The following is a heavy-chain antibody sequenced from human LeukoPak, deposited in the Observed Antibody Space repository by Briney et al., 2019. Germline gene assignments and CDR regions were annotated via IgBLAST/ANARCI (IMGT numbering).Heavy chain of an antibody. V-gene: IGHV4-30-2*01. CDR3: ARGIGQQLASFDY. Sequence: PSETLSLTCTVSGGSISSGGYYWSWIRQPPGKGLEWIGYIYHSGSTYYNPSLKSRVTISVDRSKNQFSLKLSSVTAADTAVYYCARGIGQQLASFDYWGQGTLVTVSS. CDR1: GGSISSGGYY. D-gene: IGHD6-13*01. CDR2: IYHSGST. J-gene: IGHJ4*02.